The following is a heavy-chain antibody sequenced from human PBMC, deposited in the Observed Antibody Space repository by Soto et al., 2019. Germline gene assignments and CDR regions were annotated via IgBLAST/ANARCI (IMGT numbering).Heavy chain of an antibody. CDR1: GFTFSSYA. D-gene: IGHD5-12*01. CDR3: AKEGVATTTNYYYYYMDV. V-gene: IGHV3-23*01. Sequence: GGSLRLSCAASGFTFSSYAMSWVRQAPGKGLEWVSAISGSGGSTYYADSVKGRFTISRDNSKNTLYLQMNSLRAEDTAVYYCAKEGVATTTNYYYYYMDVWGKGTTVTVSS. CDR2: ISGSGGST. J-gene: IGHJ6*03.